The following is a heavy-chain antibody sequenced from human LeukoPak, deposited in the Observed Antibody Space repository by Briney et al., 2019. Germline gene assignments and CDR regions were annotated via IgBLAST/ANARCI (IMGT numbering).Heavy chain of an antibody. J-gene: IGHJ4*02. D-gene: IGHD3-22*01. CDR3: ARDRRYYDSSGYYARSYYFDY. CDR2: IIPILGIA. Sequence: SVTVSFTSSGGTFIIYAIRWVRQAPGQGLEWLGRIIPILGIANYAQQFQGRVTITADKSTNTAYMELSSLRSEDTAVYYCARDRRYYDSSGYYARSYYFDYWGQGTLVTVSS. CDR1: GGTFIIYA. V-gene: IGHV1-69*04.